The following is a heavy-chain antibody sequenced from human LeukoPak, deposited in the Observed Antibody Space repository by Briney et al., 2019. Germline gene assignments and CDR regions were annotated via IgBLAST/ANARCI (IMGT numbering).Heavy chain of an antibody. J-gene: IGHJ6*02. CDR2: IYSGGST. V-gene: IGHV3-53*01. CDR1: GFTVSSNY. D-gene: IGHD2-15*01. Sequence: GGSLRLSCAASGFTVSSNYMSWVRQAPGRGLEWVSVIYSGGSTYYADSVKGRFTISRDNSKNTLYLQMNSLRAEDTAVYYCARESCSGGSCYYYYGMDVWGQGTTVTVSS. CDR3: ARESCSGGSCYYYYGMDV.